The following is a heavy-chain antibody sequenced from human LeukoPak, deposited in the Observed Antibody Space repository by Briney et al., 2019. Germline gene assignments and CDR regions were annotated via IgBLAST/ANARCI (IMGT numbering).Heavy chain of an antibody. D-gene: IGHD4-17*01. CDR2: IYHSGST. V-gene: IGHV4-4*02. Sequence: SGALSLNCAVSGGSISSSTWGGWVRQPPGEGLEWIGGIYHSGSTNYNPALKSRVTISVDKSKNQFSLRLTSVTAADTAVYYCARQVTKAPYYYYGMDVWGQGTTVTVSS. CDR1: GGSISSSTW. CDR3: ARQVTKAPYYYYGMDV. J-gene: IGHJ6*02.